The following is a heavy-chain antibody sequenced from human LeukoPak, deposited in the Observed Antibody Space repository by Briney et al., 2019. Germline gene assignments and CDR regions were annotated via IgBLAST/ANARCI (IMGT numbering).Heavy chain of an antibody. V-gene: IGHV1-46*01. J-gene: IGHJ2*01. Sequence: ASVKVSCKASGYTFTSYYMHWVRQAPGQGLEWMGIINPSGGSTSYAQKFQGRVTMTRDTSRSTVYMELSSLRSEDTAVYYCARDPRGGTSGDKPVGYFDLWGRGTLVTVSS. D-gene: IGHD1-1*01. CDR2: INPSGGST. CDR1: GYTFTSYY. CDR3: ARDPRGGTSGDKPVGYFDL.